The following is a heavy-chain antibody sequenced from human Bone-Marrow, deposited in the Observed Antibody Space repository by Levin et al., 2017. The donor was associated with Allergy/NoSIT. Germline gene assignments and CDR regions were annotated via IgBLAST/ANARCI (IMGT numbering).Heavy chain of an antibody. D-gene: IGHD6-19*01. J-gene: IGHJ5*02. Sequence: GASVKVSCKASGYTFTGYYMHWVRQAPGQGLEWMGRINPNSGGTNYAQKFQGRVTMTRDTSISTAYMELSRLRSDDTAVYYCARDHQWLGWFDPWGQGTLVTVSS. CDR3: ARDHQWLGWFDP. V-gene: IGHV1-2*06. CDR2: INPNSGGT. CDR1: GYTFTGYY.